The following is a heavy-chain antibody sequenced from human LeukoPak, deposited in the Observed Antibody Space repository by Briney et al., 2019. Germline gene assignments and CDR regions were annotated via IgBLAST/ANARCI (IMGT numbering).Heavy chain of an antibody. CDR2: IHYSGST. CDR3: ARDFGRGYCSTTSCFVPWFDP. V-gene: IGHV4-59*11. J-gene: IGHJ5*02. CDR1: GGSISNHY. Sequence: SETLSLTCTVSGGSISNHYWSWIRQPPGKGLEWIGYIHYSGSTNHNPSLKSRVTISVDTSKNQFSLKLTSVTAADTAVYYCARDFGRGYCSTTSCFVPWFDPWGQGTLVTVSS. D-gene: IGHD2-2*01.